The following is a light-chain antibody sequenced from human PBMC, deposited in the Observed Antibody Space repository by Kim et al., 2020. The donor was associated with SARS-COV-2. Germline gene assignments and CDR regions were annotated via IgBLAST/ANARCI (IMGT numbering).Light chain of an antibody. Sequence: VKLTCTLSSGHSSYAIAWHQQQPEKGPRYLMKLNSDGSHSKGDGIPDRFSGSSSGAERYLTISSLQSEDEADYYCQTWGTGPSVVFGGGTQLTVL. J-gene: IGLJ2*01. CDR1: SGHSSYA. V-gene: IGLV4-69*01. CDR2: LNSDGSH. CDR3: QTWGTGPSVV.